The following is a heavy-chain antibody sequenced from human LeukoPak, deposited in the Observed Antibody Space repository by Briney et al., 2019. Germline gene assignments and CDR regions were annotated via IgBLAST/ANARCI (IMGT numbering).Heavy chain of an antibody. V-gene: IGHV4-31*03. CDR2: IYYSASS. CDR1: GGSISSGGYY. J-gene: IGHJ6*02. CDR3: ARDSPIWSGYTTAKNYYYYGMDV. Sequence: SQTPSLTCTVSGGSISSGGYYWSWIRQHPGKGLEWIGYIYYSASSYYNPSLKSRVTISVDTSKNQFSLRLSSVTAADTAVYYCARDSPIWSGYTTAKNYYYYGMDVWGQGTTVTVSS. D-gene: IGHD3-3*01.